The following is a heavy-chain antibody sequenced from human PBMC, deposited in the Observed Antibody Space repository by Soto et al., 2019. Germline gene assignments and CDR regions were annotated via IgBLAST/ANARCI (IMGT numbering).Heavy chain of an antibody. D-gene: IGHD3-3*01. CDR1: GGTFSSYA. Sequence: SVKVSCKASGGTFSSYAISWVRQAPGQGLEWMGEIIPIFGTANYAQKFQGRVTITADESTSTAYMELSSLRSEDTAVYYCARDLAIFGVVIYYGMDVWGQGTTVTVSS. J-gene: IGHJ6*02. V-gene: IGHV1-69*13. CDR2: IIPIFGTA. CDR3: ARDLAIFGVVIYYGMDV.